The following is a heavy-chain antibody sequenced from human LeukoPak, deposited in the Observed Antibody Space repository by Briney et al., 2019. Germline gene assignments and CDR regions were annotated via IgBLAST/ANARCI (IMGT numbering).Heavy chain of an antibody. CDR1: GFSFSTYW. CDR2: IKQDGSEK. V-gene: IGHV3-7*03. J-gene: IGHJ6*02. Sequence: PGGSLRLSCAASGFSFSTYWMSWVRQAPGKWLEWVANIKQDGSEKYYVDSVKGRFTISRDNAKNSLYLQMNSLRVEDTAIFYCARNSYFYGMDVWGLGTTFTVSS. CDR3: ARNSYFYGMDV.